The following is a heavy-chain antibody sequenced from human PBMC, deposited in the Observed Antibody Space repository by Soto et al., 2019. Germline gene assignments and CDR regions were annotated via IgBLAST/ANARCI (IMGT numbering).Heavy chain of an antibody. V-gene: IGHV1-2*02. CDR1: GYTFTGYY. Sequence: VASVKVSCKASGYTFTGYYMHWVRQAPGQGLEWMGWINPNSGGTNYAQKFQGRVTMTRDTSISTAYMELSRLRSDDTAVYYCARDGPSITATTSGWNAFDIWGQGTMVTVSS. D-gene: IGHD1-7*01. CDR2: INPNSGGT. J-gene: IGHJ3*02. CDR3: ARDGPSITATTSGWNAFDI.